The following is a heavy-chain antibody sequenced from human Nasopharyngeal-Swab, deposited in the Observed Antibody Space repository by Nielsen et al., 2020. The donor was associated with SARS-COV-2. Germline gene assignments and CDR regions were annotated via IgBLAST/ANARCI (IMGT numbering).Heavy chain of an antibody. J-gene: IGHJ3*02. V-gene: IGHV1-24*01. Sequence: ASVKVSCKVSGYTLTELSMHWVRQAPGKGLEWMGGFGPEDGETIYAQKFQGRVTMTEDTSTDTAYMELSSLRSEDTAVYYCATSPVVPAARDDAFDIWGQGTMVTVSS. D-gene: IGHD2-2*01. CDR2: FGPEDGET. CDR3: ATSPVVPAARDDAFDI. CDR1: GYTLTELS.